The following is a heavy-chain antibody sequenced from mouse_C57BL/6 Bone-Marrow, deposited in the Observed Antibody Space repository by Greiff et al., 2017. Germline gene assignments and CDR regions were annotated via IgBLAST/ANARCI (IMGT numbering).Heavy chain of an antibody. CDR2: ISNLAYSI. D-gene: IGHD1-1*01. V-gene: IGHV5-15*01. J-gene: IGHJ1*03. CDR3: AREGITTVVPFDV. Sequence: EVKLVESGGGLVQPGGSLKLSCAASGFTFSDYGMAWVRQAPRKGPEWVAFISNLAYSIYYADTVTGRFTISRENAKNTLYLEMSSLRSEDTAMYYCAREGITTVVPFDVWGTGTTVTVSS. CDR1: GFTFSDYG.